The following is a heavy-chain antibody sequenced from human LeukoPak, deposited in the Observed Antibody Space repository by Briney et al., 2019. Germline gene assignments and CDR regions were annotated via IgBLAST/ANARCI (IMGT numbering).Heavy chain of an antibody. J-gene: IGHJ5*02. D-gene: IGHD3-10*01. CDR1: GGSISSSNW. V-gene: IGHV4-4*02. CDR2: IYHSGST. CDR3: ARVPYYYGSGSYLGWFDP. Sequence: PSETLSLTCAVSGGSISSSNWWSWIRQPPGKGLEWIGEIYHSGSTNYNPSLKSRVTISVDKSKTQFSLKLSSVTAADTAVYYCARVPYYYGSGSYLGWFDPWGQGTLVTVSS.